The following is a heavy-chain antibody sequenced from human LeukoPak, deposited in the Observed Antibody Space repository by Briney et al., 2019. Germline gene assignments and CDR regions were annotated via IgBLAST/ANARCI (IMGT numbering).Heavy chain of an antibody. CDR2: ISGSGGGT. J-gene: IGHJ4*02. V-gene: IGHV3-23*01. CDR1: GFTFGTYA. CDR3: AKGGGSGSYYIFDF. D-gene: IGHD3-10*01. Sequence: GGSLRLSCVASGFTFGTYAMNWVRQAPGKGLEWVSGISGSGGGTYYGDSVKGRFTIYRDNSKNTVYLQMDNLRADDTAVYYVAKGGGSGSYYIFDFWGQGTLVTVSS.